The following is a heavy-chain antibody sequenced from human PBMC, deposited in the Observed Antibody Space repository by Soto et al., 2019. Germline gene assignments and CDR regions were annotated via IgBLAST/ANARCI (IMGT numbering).Heavy chain of an antibody. J-gene: IGHJ4*02. D-gene: IGHD3-3*01. CDR1: GGSISAAGDS. Sequence: LSLTCAVSGGSISAAGDSWSWIRQPPGGGLEWIGYIYHSGTFLYNPSLKTRLTMSLDRSNNQFSLNLDSVTAADTAVYFCARDFAYFDSWGQGTLVTAPQ. V-gene: IGHV4-30-2*02. CDR2: IYHSGTF. CDR3: ARDFAYFDS.